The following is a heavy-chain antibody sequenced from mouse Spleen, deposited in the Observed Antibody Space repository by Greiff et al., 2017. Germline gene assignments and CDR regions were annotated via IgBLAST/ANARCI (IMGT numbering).Heavy chain of an antibody. D-gene: IGHD2-2*01. CDR3: ARMGYGYDRGYFGC. V-gene: IGHV2-9-1*01. CDR2: IWTGGGT. Sequence: QVQLKQSGPGLVAPSQCLSISCTVSGFSLTSYAISWVRQPPGKGLEWLGVIWTGGGTNYNSALKSRLSTSKDNSKSQVFLKMNSLQTDDTARYYCARMGYGYDRGYFGCWGQSTTLTVSS. J-gene: IGHJ2*01. CDR1: GFSLTSYA.